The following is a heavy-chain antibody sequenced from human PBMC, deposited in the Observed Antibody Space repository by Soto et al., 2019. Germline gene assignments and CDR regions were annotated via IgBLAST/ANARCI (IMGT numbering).Heavy chain of an antibody. V-gene: IGHV5-10-1*01. Sequence: GESLKISCKGSGYSFTSYWISWVRQMPGKGLEWMGRIDPSDSYTNYSPSFQGHVTISADKSISTAYLQWSSLKASDTAMYYCARQGATAVLYNLFDPWGQGTLVTVS. D-gene: IGHD1-26*01. J-gene: IGHJ5*02. CDR1: GYSFTSYW. CDR2: IDPSDSYT. CDR3: ARQGATAVLYNLFDP.